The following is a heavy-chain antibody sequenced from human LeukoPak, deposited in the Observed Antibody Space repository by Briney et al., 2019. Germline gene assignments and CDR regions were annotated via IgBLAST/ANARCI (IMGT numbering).Heavy chain of an antibody. CDR3: ARVSSSRGWLQTENWFDP. CDR2: IIPIFGTA. Sequence: SVKVSCKASGGTFSSYAISWVRQAPGQGLEWMGGIIPIFGTANYAQKFQGRVTITTDESTSTAYMELSSLRSEDTAVYYCARVSSSRGWLQTENWFDPWGQGTLVTVSS. D-gene: IGHD5-24*01. CDR1: GGTFSSYA. J-gene: IGHJ5*02. V-gene: IGHV1-69*05.